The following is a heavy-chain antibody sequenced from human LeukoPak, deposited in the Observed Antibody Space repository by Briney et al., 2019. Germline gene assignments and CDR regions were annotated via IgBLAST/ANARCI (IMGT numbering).Heavy chain of an antibody. Sequence: PSETLSLTCTVSGGSISSYYWSWIRQPPGKGLEWIGYIRYSGSTYYNPSLKSRLTMSVEASKTQFSLRLSSVTAADTAVYYCAREIVGARSRGYYYYYMDVWGKGTTVTISS. CDR2: IRYSGST. J-gene: IGHJ6*03. D-gene: IGHD1-26*01. CDR1: GGSISSYY. V-gene: IGHV4-59*01. CDR3: AREIVGARSRGYYYYYMDV.